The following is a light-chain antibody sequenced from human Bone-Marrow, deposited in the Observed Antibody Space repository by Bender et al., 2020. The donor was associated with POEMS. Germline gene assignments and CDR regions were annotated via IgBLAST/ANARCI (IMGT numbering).Light chain of an antibody. V-gene: IGLV2-23*02. CDR1: SSDVGGYKY. J-gene: IGLJ3*02. Sequence: QSALTQPASVSGSPGQSITISCTGSSSDVGGYKYVSWYQQRPGKAPKLMISDVSNRPSGVSNRFSGSKSGNTASLTISGLQAEDEADYYCCSYGGSNTWVIGGGTKVTVL. CDR2: DVS. CDR3: CSYGGSNTWV.